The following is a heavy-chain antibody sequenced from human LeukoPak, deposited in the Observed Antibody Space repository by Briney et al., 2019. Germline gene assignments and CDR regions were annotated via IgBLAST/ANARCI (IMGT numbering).Heavy chain of an antibody. D-gene: IGHD1-26*01. V-gene: IGHV1-2*02. J-gene: IGHJ4*02. CDR3: ARGETWWEQRRYFDF. CDR1: GYTFTGYY. CDR2: INPNSDGT. Sequence: ASVKVSCKASGYTFTGYYIHWVRQAPGQGLEWMGWINPNSDGTDYAQKFQGRVTMTSDASINTAYMELSRLTSDDTAMYYCARGETWWEQRRYFDFWGQGTLTTVSS.